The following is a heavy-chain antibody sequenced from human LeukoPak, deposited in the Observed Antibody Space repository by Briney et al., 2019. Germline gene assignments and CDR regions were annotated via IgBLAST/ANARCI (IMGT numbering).Heavy chain of an antibody. Sequence: QPGGSLRLSCAASGFTFSRYWMSWVRQAPEKGLEWVANIRQDGSEKYYVDSVKGRFTISRDNAKNSLYLEMNSLRADDTAVYYCARVAPRFWYESSGYLFENWGQGTLVIVSS. D-gene: IGHD3-22*01. CDR2: IRQDGSEK. CDR1: GFTFSRYW. V-gene: IGHV3-7*04. J-gene: IGHJ4*02. CDR3: ARVAPRFWYESSGYLFEN.